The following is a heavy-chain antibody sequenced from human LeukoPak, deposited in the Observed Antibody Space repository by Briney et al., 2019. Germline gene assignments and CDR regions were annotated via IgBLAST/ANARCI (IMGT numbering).Heavy chain of an antibody. D-gene: IGHD4-17*01. CDR1: GGSISSYY. V-gene: IGHV4-34*01. CDR3: ARDYGDSSGY. J-gene: IGHJ4*02. CDR2: INHSGST. Sequence: PSETLSLTCTVSGGSISSYYWSWIRQPPGKGLERIGEINHSGSTNYNPSLKSRVTISVDTSKNQFSLKLSSVTAADTAVYYCARDYGDSSGYWGQGTLVTVSS.